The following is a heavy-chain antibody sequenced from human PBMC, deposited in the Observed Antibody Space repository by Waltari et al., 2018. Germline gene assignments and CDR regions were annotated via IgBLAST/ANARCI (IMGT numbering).Heavy chain of an antibody. CDR3: ARDRGRGIYLDS. D-gene: IGHD2-15*01. CDR1: W. J-gene: IGHJ4*02. CDR2: IQRSGRT. V-gene: IGHV4-4*02. Sequence: WLGCVRQTPEKGLEWIGQIQRSGRTHYNPSFESRVTISIDTSKNQFSLKVTSTTAADTAVYYCARDRGRGIYLDSWGRGTLVTVSP.